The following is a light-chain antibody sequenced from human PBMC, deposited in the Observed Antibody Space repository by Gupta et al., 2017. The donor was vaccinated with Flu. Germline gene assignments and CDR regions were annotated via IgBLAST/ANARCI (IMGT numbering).Light chain of an antibody. V-gene: IGLV1-44*01. CDR1: NANIGSSP. Sequence: QTVTSTCSGSNANIGSSPVNWYQQLTRTAPKLLMYSNNGRPSGVPDRFSATKAGTSAFLAIRGLQSEDEADEYCAAWDDSLKGGFGGGTKLNVL. J-gene: IGLJ3*02. CDR2: SNN. CDR3: AAWDDSLKGG.